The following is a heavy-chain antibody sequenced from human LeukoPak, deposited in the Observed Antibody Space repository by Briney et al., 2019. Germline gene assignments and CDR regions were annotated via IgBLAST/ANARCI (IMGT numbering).Heavy chain of an antibody. J-gene: IGHJ6*02. V-gene: IGHV1-2*06. CDR1: GYTFTSYA. CDR2: INPNSGGT. Sequence: ASVKVSCKASGYTFTSYAMNWVRQAPGQGLEWMGRINPNSGGTNYAQKFQGRVTMTRDTSISTAYMELSRLRSDDTAVYYCAREDYYYGMDVWGQGTTVTVSS. CDR3: AREDYYYGMDV.